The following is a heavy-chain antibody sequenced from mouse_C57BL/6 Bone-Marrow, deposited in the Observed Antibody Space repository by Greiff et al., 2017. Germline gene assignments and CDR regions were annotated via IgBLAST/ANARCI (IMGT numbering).Heavy chain of an antibody. CDR1: GYTFTSYW. CDR2: IDPSDSYT. D-gene: IGHD2-12*01. Sequence: VQLQQPGAELVMPGASVKLSCKASGYTFTSYWMPWVKQRPGQGLEWIGEIDPSDSYTNYNQKFQGKSTLTVDKSASTAYMQLSSLTSEDSAVYYCARATTDYWGKGTTLTVSS. J-gene: IGHJ2*01. CDR3: ARATTDY. V-gene: IGHV1-69*01.